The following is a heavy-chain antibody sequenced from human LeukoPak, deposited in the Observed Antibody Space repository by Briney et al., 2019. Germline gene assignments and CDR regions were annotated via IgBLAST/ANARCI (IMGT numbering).Heavy chain of an antibody. CDR2: ISSSGSTI. Sequence: AGGSLRLSCAASGFTFSSYEMNWVRQAPGKGLEWVSYISSSGSTIYYADSVKGRFTISRDNAKNSLFLQMNNLRAEDTAVYYCSRLSAMLRGPEPFYYFEYWGQGILVTVSS. V-gene: IGHV3-48*03. CDR1: GFTFSSYE. CDR3: SRLSAMLRGPEPFYYFEY. D-gene: IGHD3-10*01. J-gene: IGHJ4*02.